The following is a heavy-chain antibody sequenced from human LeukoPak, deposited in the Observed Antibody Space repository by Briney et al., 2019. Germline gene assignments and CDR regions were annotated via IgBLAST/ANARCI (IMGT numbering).Heavy chain of an antibody. CDR2: INHSGST. Sequence: SEALSLTCAVYGGSFSGYYWSWIRQPPGKGLEWIGEINHSGSTNYNPSLKSRGTISVDTSKNQFSLKLSSVTAADTAVYYCARGRANTMIVVVITTGFDYWGQGTLVTVSS. J-gene: IGHJ4*02. CDR3: ARGRANTMIVVVITTGFDY. CDR1: GGSFSGYY. V-gene: IGHV4-34*01. D-gene: IGHD3-22*01.